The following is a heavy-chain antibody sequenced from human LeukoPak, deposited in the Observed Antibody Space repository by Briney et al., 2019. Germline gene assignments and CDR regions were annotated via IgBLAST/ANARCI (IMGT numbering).Heavy chain of an antibody. CDR1: GFTFSSYS. Sequence: TGGSLRLSCAASGFTFSSYSMNWVRQAPGKGLEWVSSIISSSRYIYYADSVKGRFTISRDNAKNSLYLQMNSLRAEDTAVYYCARVKATADYYYYMDIWGKGTTVTISS. CDR3: ARVKATADYYYYMDI. CDR2: IISSSRYI. V-gene: IGHV3-21*01. J-gene: IGHJ6*03. D-gene: IGHD6-13*01.